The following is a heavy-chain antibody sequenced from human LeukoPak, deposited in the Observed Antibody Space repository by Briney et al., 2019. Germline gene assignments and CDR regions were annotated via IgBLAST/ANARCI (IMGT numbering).Heavy chain of an antibody. CDR2: ISGSGGST. D-gene: IGHD3-10*01. Sequence: GGSLRLSCAASGFTFSSYAMSWVRQASGKGLEWVSAISGSGGSTYYADAVKGRFTISRDNSKNTLYLQMNSLRAEDTAVYYCAKSLVLLWFGEFDYWGQGTLVTVSS. CDR1: GFTFSSYA. V-gene: IGHV3-23*01. J-gene: IGHJ4*02. CDR3: AKSLVLLWFGEFDY.